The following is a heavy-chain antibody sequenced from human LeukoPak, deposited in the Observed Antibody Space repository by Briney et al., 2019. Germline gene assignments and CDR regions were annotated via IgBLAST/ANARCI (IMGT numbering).Heavy chain of an antibody. V-gene: IGHV4-34*01. D-gene: IGHD3-9*01. CDR1: GGSFSGYY. CDR3: ARVLDYDILTGYYPQIDY. Sequence: SETLSLTCAVYGGSFSGYYWSWIRQPPGKGLEWIGEINHSGSTNYNPSLKSRVTISVDTSKNQFSLKLSSVTAADTAVYYCARVLDYDILTGYYPQIDYWGQETLVTVSS. CDR2: INHSGST. J-gene: IGHJ4*02.